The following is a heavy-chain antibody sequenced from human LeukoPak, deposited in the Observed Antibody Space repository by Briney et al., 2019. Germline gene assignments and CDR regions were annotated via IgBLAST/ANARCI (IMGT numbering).Heavy chain of an antibody. CDR1: GYTFTSYG. D-gene: IGHD3-3*01. V-gene: IGHV1-18*01. CDR2: ISAYNGNT. CDR3: ARDRRGDFWSERWFDP. Sequence: ASVKVSCKASGYTFTSYGISWVRQAPGQGLEWMGWISAYNGNTNYAQKLQGRVTMTTDTSTSTAYMELRSLRSDDTAVYYCARDRRGDFWSERWFDPWGQGTLLTVSS. J-gene: IGHJ5*02.